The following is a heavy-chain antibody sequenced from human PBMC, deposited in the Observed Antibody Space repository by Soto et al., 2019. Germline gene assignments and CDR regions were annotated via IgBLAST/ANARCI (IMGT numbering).Heavy chain of an antibody. D-gene: IGHD3-16*01. J-gene: IGHJ6*02. CDR1: GYNYNLHW. CDR2: IYPGDSDT. Sequence: GESLKISCRGSGYNYNLHWISWVRQKPGRGLEWMGIIYPGDSDTRYNPSFQGQVTISVDKSINTAYLQWDSLEASDTATYYCARHLRSYDFFQYYYGIDVWGQGSTVTVSS. CDR3: ARHLRSYDFFQYYYGIDV. V-gene: IGHV5-51*01.